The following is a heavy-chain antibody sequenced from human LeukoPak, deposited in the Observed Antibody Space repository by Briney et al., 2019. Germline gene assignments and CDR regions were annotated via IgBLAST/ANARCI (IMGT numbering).Heavy chain of an antibody. CDR2: IFGSNGAT. CDR3: VKGGYDYIEIAYFDY. J-gene: IGHJ4*02. V-gene: IGHV3-23*01. D-gene: IGHD5-12*01. Sequence: GGSLRLSCAASGFTFSNYAMNWVRQAPGPGLERVSLIFGSNGATFYADSVKGRFTISRDTSKNKQYLQMNSLRAEDTAVYYWVKGGYDYIEIAYFDYWGQGALVTVSS. CDR1: GFTFSNYA.